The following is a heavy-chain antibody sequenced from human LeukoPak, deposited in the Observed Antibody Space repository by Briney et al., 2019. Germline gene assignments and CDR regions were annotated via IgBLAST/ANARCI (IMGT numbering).Heavy chain of an antibody. J-gene: IGHJ4*02. V-gene: IGHV3-7*01. Sequence: GGSLRLSCAASGFTFSSYWMSWVRQAPGKGLEWVANIKQDGSEEYYVDSVKGRFTISRDNAKNSLYLQMNSLRAEDTAVYYCAREGYYDYVWGSYLLNWGQGTLVTVSS. CDR3: AREGYYDYVWGSYLLN. CDR2: IKQDGSEE. CDR1: GFTFSSYW. D-gene: IGHD3-16*02.